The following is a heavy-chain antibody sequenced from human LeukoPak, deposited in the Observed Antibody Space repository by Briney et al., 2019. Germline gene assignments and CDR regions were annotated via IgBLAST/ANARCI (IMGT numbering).Heavy chain of an antibody. D-gene: IGHD6-13*01. CDR3: ARDPLSSSSFDL. V-gene: IGHV3-48*01. CDR1: GFTFSSYS. J-gene: IGHJ4*02. Sequence: PGGSLRLSCAASGFTFSSYSMNWVRQAPGKGLEWVSYISSRSATIYYADSVKDRFTISRDNAKNSLYLQMNSLRAEDTAVYYCARDPLSSSSFDLWGQGTLVTVSS. CDR2: ISSRSATI.